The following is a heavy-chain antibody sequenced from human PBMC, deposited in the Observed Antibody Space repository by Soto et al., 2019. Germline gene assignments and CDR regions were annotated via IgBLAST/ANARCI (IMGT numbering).Heavy chain of an antibody. V-gene: IGHV4-39*01. CDR3: ARLPYDFWSGYYSYYFDY. CDR1: GGSISSSSYY. J-gene: IGHJ4*02. CDR2: IYYSGST. D-gene: IGHD3-3*01. Sequence: QLQLQESGPGLVKPSETLSLTCTVSGGSISSSSYYWGWIRQPPGKGLEWIGSIYYSGSTYYNPSLKSRVTISVDTSKNQFSLKLSSVTAADTALYYCARLPYDFWSGYYSYYFDYWGQGTLVTVSS.